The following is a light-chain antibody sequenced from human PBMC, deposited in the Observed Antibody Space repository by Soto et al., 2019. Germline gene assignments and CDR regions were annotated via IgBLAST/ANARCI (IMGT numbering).Light chain of an antibody. CDR1: QSVSSNY. J-gene: IGKJ4*01. CDR3: QRYGTSPLA. CDR2: GAS. V-gene: IGKV3-20*01. Sequence: EILLTQSPGTLSLSPGERATLSCRASQSVSSNYLAWYQQKPGQAPRLLIYGASSRATGIPDRFSGSVSGTDFTLTISRLEPEDFAVYYCQRYGTSPLAFGGGTKVEIK.